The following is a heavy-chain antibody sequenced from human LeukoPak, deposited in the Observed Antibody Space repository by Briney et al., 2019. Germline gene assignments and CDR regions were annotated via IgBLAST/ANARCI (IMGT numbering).Heavy chain of an antibody. V-gene: IGHV1-18*01. Sequence: GASVKVSCKASGYTFTSYGISWVRQAPGQGLEWMGWISAYNGNTNYGKKLQGRVTMTTDTSTSTAYMELRSLRSDDTAVYYCARGRKMSSGWYTAGWYRWEDADYWGQGTLVTVSS. CDR2: ISAYNGNT. CDR1: GYTFTSYG. CDR3: ARGRKMSSGWYTAGWYRWEDADY. D-gene: IGHD6-19*01. J-gene: IGHJ4*02.